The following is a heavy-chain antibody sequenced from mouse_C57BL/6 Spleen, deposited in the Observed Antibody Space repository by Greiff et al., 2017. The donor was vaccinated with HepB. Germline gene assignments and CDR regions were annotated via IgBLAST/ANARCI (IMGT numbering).Heavy chain of an antibody. Sequence: EVKLMESGGDLVKPGGSLKLSCAASGFTFSSYGMSWVRQTPDKRLEWVATISSGGSYTYYPDSVKGRFTISRDNAKNTLYLQMSSLKSEDTAMYYCARGDGYYPYYFDYWGQGTTLTVSS. V-gene: IGHV5-6*01. CDR1: GFTFSSYG. J-gene: IGHJ2*01. CDR3: ARGDGYYPYYFDY. CDR2: ISSGGSYT. D-gene: IGHD2-3*01.